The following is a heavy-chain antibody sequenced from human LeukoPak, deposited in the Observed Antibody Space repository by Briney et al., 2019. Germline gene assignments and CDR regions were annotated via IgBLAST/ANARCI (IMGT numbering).Heavy chain of an antibody. CDR2: IWNDGSKK. CDR1: GFSFRAYG. V-gene: IGHV3-33*01. D-gene: IGHD5-24*01. J-gene: IGHJ6*04. CDR3: ARRSESEISYNFHGMDV. Sequence: GGSLRVSCTTSGFSFRAYGMHWVRQAPGKGLEWVAIIWNDGSKKYYADSVTGRFSISRDDSKNTLFLQMNSLRAEDTAMYYCARRSESEISYNFHGMDVWGKGTTVTISS.